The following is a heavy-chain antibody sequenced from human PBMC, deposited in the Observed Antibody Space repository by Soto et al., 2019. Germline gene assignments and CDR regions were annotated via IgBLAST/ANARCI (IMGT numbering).Heavy chain of an antibody. CDR2: IYTSGST. CDR1: GGSISSYY. D-gene: IGHD5-18*01. CDR3: AREAPGLTAMVPFDY. J-gene: IGHJ4*02. V-gene: IGHV4-4*07. Sequence: QVQLQESGPGLVKPSETLSLTCTVSGGSISSYYWSWIRQPAGKGLEWIGRIYTSGSTNYNPSLKIRVTMSVDTSKNQFSLKLSSVTAADTAVYYCAREAPGLTAMVPFDYWGQGTLVTVSS.